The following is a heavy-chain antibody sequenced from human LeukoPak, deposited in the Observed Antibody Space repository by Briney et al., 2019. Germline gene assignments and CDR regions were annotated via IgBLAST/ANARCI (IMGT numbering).Heavy chain of an antibody. CDR1: GFTFSSYA. Sequence: PGGSLRLSCAASGFTFSSYAMSWVRQAPGKGLEWVSAISGSGGSTYYADSVKGRFTISRDNSKNTLYLQMNSLRAEDTAVYYCAKCGLEQWLVHYFDYWGQGTLVTVSS. CDR2: ISGSGGST. V-gene: IGHV3-23*01. CDR3: AKCGLEQWLVHYFDY. D-gene: IGHD6-19*01. J-gene: IGHJ4*02.